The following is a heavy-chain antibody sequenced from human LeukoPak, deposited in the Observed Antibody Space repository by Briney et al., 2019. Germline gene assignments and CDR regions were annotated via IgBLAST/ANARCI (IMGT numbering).Heavy chain of an antibody. CDR3: AKADRGWGVITKD. V-gene: IGHV3-23*01. D-gene: IGHD3-10*01. Sequence: PGGSLRLSCAASGFTFSNYAMSWVRPAPGKGLEWVSAIGGSSDFTYYAEYVKGRFTISRDNSKKTLYLQMNSLRAEDTAVYYCAKADRGWGVITKDWGQGTLVTVSS. J-gene: IGHJ4*02. CDR2: IGGSSDFT. CDR1: GFTFSNYA.